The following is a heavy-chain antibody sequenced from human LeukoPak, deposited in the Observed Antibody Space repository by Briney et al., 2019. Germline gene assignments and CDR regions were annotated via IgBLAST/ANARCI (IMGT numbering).Heavy chain of an antibody. CDR3: AIAPYSSGWYGWFDP. D-gene: IGHD6-19*01. Sequence: GASVKVSCKVSGYTLTELSMHWVRQAPGKGLEWMGGFDPEDGETTYAQKFQGRVTMTEDTSTDTAYMELSSLRSEDTAVYYCAIAPYSSGWYGWFDPWGQGTLVTISS. V-gene: IGHV1-24*01. CDR2: FDPEDGET. CDR1: GYTLTELS. J-gene: IGHJ5*02.